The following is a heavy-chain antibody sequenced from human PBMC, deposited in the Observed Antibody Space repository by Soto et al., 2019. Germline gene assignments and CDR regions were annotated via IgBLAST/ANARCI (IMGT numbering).Heavy chain of an antibody. CDR1: RLAFSSYR. D-gene: IGHD3-16*01. CDR2: ISVSGHSL. J-gene: IGHJ6*02. CDR3: ATGQRSGPRWGNDD. V-gene: IGHV3-21*01. Sequence: PGGSLRLSCVASRLAFSSYRMIWVRQAPGKGLAWVSSISVSGHSLSYAASVKGRFVISRDNAGTSFYLEVTNLRDNDSRVYSCATGQRSGPRWGNDDWGHGTTVTVSS.